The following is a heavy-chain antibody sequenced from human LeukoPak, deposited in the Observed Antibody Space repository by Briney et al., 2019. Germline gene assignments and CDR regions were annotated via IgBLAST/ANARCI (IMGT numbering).Heavy chain of an antibody. V-gene: IGHV3-21*01. CDR1: GFTFISHS. J-gene: IGHJ4*02. CDR2: ILSSSSHL. D-gene: IGHD5-12*01. Sequence: GGSLRHSCAASGFTFISHSTNWVRHAPGERLEWVSSILSSSSHLHNQHAVKGRVSHSTHKAKHSLFLQMNSLRAEDTAVYYCARLGNSGNDVDYWGQGTLVTVSS. CDR3: ARLGNSGNDVDY.